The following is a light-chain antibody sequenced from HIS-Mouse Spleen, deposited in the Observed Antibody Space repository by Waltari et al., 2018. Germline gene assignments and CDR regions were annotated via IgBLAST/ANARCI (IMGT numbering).Light chain of an antibody. CDR2: GAS. CDR1: QSVSSSY. V-gene: IGKV3-20*01. CDR3: QQYGSSLYT. Sequence: EIVLTQSPGTLSLSPGERATLSCRASQSVSSSYLAWYQQKPGQAPRLLIYGASSRATGIPDSFSGSGSGTDFTLTISRLEPEDFAVYYCQQYGSSLYTFGRGPSWRSN. J-gene: IGKJ2*01.